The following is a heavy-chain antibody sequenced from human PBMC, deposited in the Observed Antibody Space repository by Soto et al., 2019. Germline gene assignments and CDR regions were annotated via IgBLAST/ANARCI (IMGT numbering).Heavy chain of an antibody. CDR2: IYYSGST. J-gene: IGHJ5*02. V-gene: IGHV4-59*08. CDR1: GGSISSYY. CDR3: ARQEAAAGTIWFDP. Sequence: SETLSLTCTVSGGSISSYYWSWIRQPPGKGLEWIGYIYYSGSTNYNPSLKSRVTISVDTSKNQFSLKLSSVTAADTAVYYCARQEAAAGTIWFDPWGQGTLVTVSS. D-gene: IGHD6-13*01.